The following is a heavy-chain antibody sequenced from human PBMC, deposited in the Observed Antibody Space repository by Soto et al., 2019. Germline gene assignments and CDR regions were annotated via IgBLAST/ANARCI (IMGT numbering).Heavy chain of an antibody. Sequence: EVQLLESGGGLVQPGGSLRLSCAASGFTFSSYAMNWVRQAPGKGLEWVSTISFSGVNRHYADSVKGRFTIYRDNSKNTLYLQMHSLRAEDTAIYYCAKVGSGIYSAPSWGQGTLVTVSS. CDR1: GFTFSSYA. V-gene: IGHV3-23*01. D-gene: IGHD3-10*01. CDR2: ISFSGVNR. J-gene: IGHJ5*02. CDR3: AKVGSGIYSAPS.